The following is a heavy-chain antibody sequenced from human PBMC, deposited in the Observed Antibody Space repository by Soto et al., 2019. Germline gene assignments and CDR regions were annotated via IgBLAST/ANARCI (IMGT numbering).Heavy chain of an antibody. CDR3: AKVLYETLTRFAP. J-gene: IGHJ5*02. CDR2: VYYSGTT. D-gene: IGHD4-17*01. V-gene: IGHV4-59*01. CDR1: GGSISTYY. Sequence: SETLSLTCTVSGGSISTYYWSWIRQPPGKGLEWIGDVYYSGTTNYNPSLKSRVTTSVDTSKNQFSLKLSSVTAADTAVYYCAKVLYETLTRFAPWGQGTLVTVS.